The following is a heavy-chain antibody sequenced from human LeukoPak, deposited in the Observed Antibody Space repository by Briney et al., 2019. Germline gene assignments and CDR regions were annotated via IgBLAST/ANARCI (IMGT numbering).Heavy chain of an antibody. J-gene: IGHJ3*02. Sequence: PSETLSLTCTVSGGSISSYYWSWIRQPPGKGLEWIGCIYYSGSTNYNPSLKSRVTISVDTSKNQFSLKLSSVTAADTAVYYCARVITYDYVWGSYRLKAADAFDIWGQGTMVTVSS. CDR2: IYYSGST. CDR3: ARVITYDYVWGSYRLKAADAFDI. D-gene: IGHD3-16*02. CDR1: GGSISSYY. V-gene: IGHV4-59*08.